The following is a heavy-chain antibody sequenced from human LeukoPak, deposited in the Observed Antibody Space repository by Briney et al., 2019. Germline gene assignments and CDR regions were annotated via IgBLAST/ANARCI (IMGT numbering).Heavy chain of an antibody. CDR3: ARIAAAAPHYFDS. Sequence: GESLKISRKGCGYSFTSYWIGWVRQMPGKGLEWMGIIYPGDSDTRYSPSFQGQVTISADKSISTAYLQWSSLKASDTAMYCCARIAAAAPHYFDSWGQGTLVTVSS. CDR1: GYSFTSYW. CDR2: IYPGDSDT. J-gene: IGHJ4*02. V-gene: IGHV5-51*01. D-gene: IGHD6-13*01.